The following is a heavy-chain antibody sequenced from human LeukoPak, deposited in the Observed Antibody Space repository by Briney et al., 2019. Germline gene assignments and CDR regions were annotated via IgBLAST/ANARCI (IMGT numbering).Heavy chain of an antibody. V-gene: IGHV3-23*01. CDR2: ISGSGGST. D-gene: IGHD3-10*01. J-gene: IGHJ4*02. Sequence: GGSLRLSCAASGFTFSSYAMSWVRQAPGKGLEWVSAISGSGGSTYYADSVKGRFTISRDNSKNTLYLQMNSLRAEDTAVYYCAKDRPAGVWGVMEYYFDYWGQGTLVTVSS. CDR1: GFTFSSYA. CDR3: AKDRPAGVWGVMEYYFDY.